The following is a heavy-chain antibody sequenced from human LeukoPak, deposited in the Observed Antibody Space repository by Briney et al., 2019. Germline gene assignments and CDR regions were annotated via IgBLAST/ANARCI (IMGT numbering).Heavy chain of an antibody. V-gene: IGHV3-48*02. J-gene: IGHJ6*02. Sequence: SGGSLRLSCAASGFTFSTYSMNWVRQAPGTGLEWVSYISSSSNIYYADSVKGRFTISRDNAKNSLYLQMNSLRDEDTAVYYCARDQPQGYYYYGMDVWGQGTTVTVSS. CDR1: GFTFSTYS. CDR2: ISSSSNI. CDR3: ARDQPQGYYYYGMDV.